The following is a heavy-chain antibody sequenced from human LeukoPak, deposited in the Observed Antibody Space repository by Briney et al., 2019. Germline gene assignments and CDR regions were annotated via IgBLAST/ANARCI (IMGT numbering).Heavy chain of an antibody. CDR1: GDSIGSSGFY. CDR3: ARDTTGRIAAAGGY. Sequence: SETLSLTCTVSGDSIGSSGFYWGWIRQPPGKGLEWIGSIYYSGNTYYNPSLKSRVTIFVDTSKNQFSLKLSSVTAADMAVYYCARDTTGRIAAAGGYWGQGTLVTVSS. V-gene: IGHV4-39*02. CDR2: IYYSGNT. J-gene: IGHJ4*02. D-gene: IGHD6-13*01.